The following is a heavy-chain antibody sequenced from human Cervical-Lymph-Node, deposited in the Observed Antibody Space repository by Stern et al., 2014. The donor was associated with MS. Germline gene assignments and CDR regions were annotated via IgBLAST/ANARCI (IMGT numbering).Heavy chain of an antibody. CDR3: ARQRTGYYKSGMDV. Sequence: QLQLQESGPGLVKPSETLSLTCTVSGGSIRSYYWDWVRQPPGKGLEWIGYVYYTGSTNYSPSLYSRVTISVDTSKTRVSLKLISVTAADTAVYYCARQRTGYYKSGMDVWGQGTTVTVFS. CDR2: VYYTGST. V-gene: IGHV4-59*08. J-gene: IGHJ6*02. D-gene: IGHD3-9*01. CDR1: GGSIRSYY.